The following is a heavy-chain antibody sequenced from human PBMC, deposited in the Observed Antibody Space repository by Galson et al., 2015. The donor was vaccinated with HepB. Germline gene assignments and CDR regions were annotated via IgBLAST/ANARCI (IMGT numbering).Heavy chain of an antibody. J-gene: IGHJ4*02. CDR1: GGTFSSYA. CDR3: ARGQGDGYNFPADY. D-gene: IGHD5-24*01. Sequence: SVKVSCKASGGTFSSYAISWVRQAPGQGLEWMGGIIPIFGTANYAQKFQGRVTITADESTSTAYMELSSLRSEDTAVYYCARGQGDGYNFPADYWGQGTLVTVSS. V-gene: IGHV1-69*13. CDR2: IIPIFGTA.